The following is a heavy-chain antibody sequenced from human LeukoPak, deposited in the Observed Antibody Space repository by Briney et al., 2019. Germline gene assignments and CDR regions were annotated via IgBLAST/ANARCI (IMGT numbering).Heavy chain of an antibody. CDR3: ARAGIAARPGDY. J-gene: IGHJ4*02. CDR1: GGSISNNNYY. CDR2: VYYSGST. V-gene: IGHV4-39*07. D-gene: IGHD6-6*01. Sequence: PSETLSLTCTVSGGSISNNNYYWGWIRQPPGKGLEWIGSVYYSGSTYYNPSLKSRVTISVDRSKNQFSLKLSSVTAADTAVYYCARAGIAARPGDYWGQGTLVSVSS.